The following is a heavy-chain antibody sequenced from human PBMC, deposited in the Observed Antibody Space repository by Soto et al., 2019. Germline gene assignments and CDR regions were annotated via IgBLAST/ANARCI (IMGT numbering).Heavy chain of an antibody. CDR3: AKMRYSSGWDGDFDY. D-gene: IGHD6-19*01. V-gene: IGHV3-23*01. CDR1: GFTFSTYA. J-gene: IGHJ4*02. Sequence: EVQLLESGGGLVQPGGSLRLSCAASGFTFSTYAMSWVRQAPGKGLEWVSGISGSDDSTYYADSVKGRFTISRDNSKNTLYLKMNSLGAEDTAVYYCAKMRYSSGWDGDFDYWGQGPLVTVSS. CDR2: ISGSDDST.